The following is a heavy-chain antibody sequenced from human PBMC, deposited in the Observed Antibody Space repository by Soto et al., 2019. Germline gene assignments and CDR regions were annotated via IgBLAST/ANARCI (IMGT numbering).Heavy chain of an antibody. V-gene: IGHV1-69*01. D-gene: IGHD3-22*01. CDR3: AREGASGSHSGY. CDR1: GGTFSSYA. CDR2: IIPIFGTA. J-gene: IGHJ4*02. Sequence: QVQLVQSGAEVKKPGSSVKVSCKASGGTFSSYAISWVRQAPGQGLEWMGGIIPIFGTANYAQKFQGRGTRTADESTSTAYMELSSLRSEDTAVYYCAREGASGSHSGYWGQGTLVTVSS.